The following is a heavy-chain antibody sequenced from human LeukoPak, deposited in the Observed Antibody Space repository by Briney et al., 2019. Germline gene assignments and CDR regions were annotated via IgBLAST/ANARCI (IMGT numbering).Heavy chain of an antibody. J-gene: IGHJ4*02. Sequence: SVTLSLTCAVYGGSFSGYYWSWIRQPPGKGLEWIGEINHSGSTNYNPSLKSRVTISVDTSKNQFSLKLSSVTAADTAVYYCARGQYSGYVHFDYWGQGTLVTVSS. CDR2: INHSGST. D-gene: IGHD5-12*01. CDR1: GGSFSGYY. CDR3: ARGQYSGYVHFDY. V-gene: IGHV4-34*01.